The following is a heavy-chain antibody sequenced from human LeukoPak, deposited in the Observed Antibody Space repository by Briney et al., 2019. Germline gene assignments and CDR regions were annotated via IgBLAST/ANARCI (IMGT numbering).Heavy chain of an antibody. V-gene: IGHV3-53*01. CDR2: IHSGGST. Sequence: GGSLRLSCAASGFTVSSNYMSWVRQAPGKGLEWVSVIHSGGSTYYADSVKGRFTISRDNSKNTLYLQMNSLRAEDTAVYYCARDSDQGYYGMDVWGQGTTVTVSS. J-gene: IGHJ6*02. CDR1: GFTVSSNY. D-gene: IGHD2-2*01. CDR3: ARDSDQGYYGMDV.